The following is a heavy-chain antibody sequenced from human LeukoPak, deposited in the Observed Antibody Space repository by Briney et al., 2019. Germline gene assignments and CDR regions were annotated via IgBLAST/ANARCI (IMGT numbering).Heavy chain of an antibody. CDR3: ARQVTMVRGVIGY. Sequence: PGESLKISCKGSGYSFTIYWIAWVRQMPGKGLEWMGIIYPRDSDTRYSPSFQGQVTISADKSISTAYLQWSSLKASDTAMYYCARQVTMVRGVIGYWGQGTLVTVSS. CDR2: IYPRDSDT. J-gene: IGHJ4*02. CDR1: GYSFTIYW. V-gene: IGHV5-51*01. D-gene: IGHD3-10*01.